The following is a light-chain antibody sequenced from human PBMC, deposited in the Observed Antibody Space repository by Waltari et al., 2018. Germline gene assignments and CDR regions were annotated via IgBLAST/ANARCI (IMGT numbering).Light chain of an antibody. Sequence: DIQITQSPPSLSASVGDRVTISCQASQDISTYLNWYQHKPGNSPKLLINDSSNLATGVPSRFSGRGSGTVFSFTISSLQPEDFATYYCQHYDFLPTFGPGTKVDV. CDR3: QHYDFLPT. J-gene: IGKJ3*01. CDR1: QDISTY. CDR2: DSS. V-gene: IGKV1-33*01.